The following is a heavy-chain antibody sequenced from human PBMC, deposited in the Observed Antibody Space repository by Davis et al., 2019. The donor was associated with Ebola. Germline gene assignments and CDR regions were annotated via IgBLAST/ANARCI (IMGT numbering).Heavy chain of an antibody. D-gene: IGHD5-24*01. CDR2: ISASGRIT. V-gene: IGHV3-23*01. CDR1: GFTFSSYA. CDR3: ARDFDAYNYV. J-gene: IGHJ4*02. Sequence: GESLKISCAASGFTFSSYALNWVRQAPGKGLEWVSAISASGRITYYADSVKGRFTISRDNAKNMLYLQMSSLRAEDTAVYYCARDFDAYNYVWGQGTLVTVSS.